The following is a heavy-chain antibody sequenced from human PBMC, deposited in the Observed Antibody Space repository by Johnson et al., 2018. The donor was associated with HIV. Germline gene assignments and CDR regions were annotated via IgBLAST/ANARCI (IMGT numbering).Heavy chain of an antibody. Sequence: EVQLVESGGGLVQPGGSLRLSCVVSGFTFDDYGMSWVRQVPGKGLEWVSGINWNGDSTGYAVSLKGRFTISRDKAKNTLHLQMNSLRAEDTAGYYCARGEGYSGSYHRRDAFDIWGQGTMVTVSS. V-gene: IGHV3-20*04. CDR3: ARGEGYSGSYHRRDAFDI. CDR2: INWNGDST. CDR1: GFTFDDYG. D-gene: IGHD1-26*01. J-gene: IGHJ3*02.